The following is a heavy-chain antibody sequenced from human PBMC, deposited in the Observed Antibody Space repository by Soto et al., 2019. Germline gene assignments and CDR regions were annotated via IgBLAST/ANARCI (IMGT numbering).Heavy chain of an antibody. J-gene: IGHJ3*02. V-gene: IGHV3-23*01. CDR3: APRPRRLGYCSSTSCSGGADAFDI. CDR1: GFTFSSYA. Sequence: EVQLLESGGGLVQPGGSLRLSCAASGFTFSSYAMSWVRQAPGKGLEWVSAISGSGGSTYYADSVKGRFTISRDNSKNTLYLQMNSLRAEDTAVYYCAPRPRRLGYCSSTSCSGGADAFDIWGQGTMVTVSS. D-gene: IGHD2-2*01. CDR2: ISGSGGST.